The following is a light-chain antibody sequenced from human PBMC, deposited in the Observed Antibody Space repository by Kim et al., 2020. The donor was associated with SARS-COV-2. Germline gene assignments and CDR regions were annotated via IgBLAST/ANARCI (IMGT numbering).Light chain of an antibody. J-gene: IGLJ2*01. CDR2: QDS. CDR3: QSWDSSTVV. Sequence: VAPGHTASISCSGDKLEEKYACWYQQKPGKSPGLVIYQDSQRPSGIPERFSGSNSGNTATLTISGTKAMDEADYYCQSWDSSTVVFGGGTKLTVL. CDR1: KLEEKY. V-gene: IGLV3-1*01.